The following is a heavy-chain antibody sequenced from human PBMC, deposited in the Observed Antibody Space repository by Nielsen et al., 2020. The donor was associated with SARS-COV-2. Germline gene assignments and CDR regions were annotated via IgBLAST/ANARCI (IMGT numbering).Heavy chain of an antibody. D-gene: IGHD3-10*01. J-gene: IGHJ5*02. CDR2: INPNSGGT. V-gene: IGHV1-2*02. Sequence: ASVKVSCKASGYTFTGYYMHWVRQAPGQGLEWMGWINPNSGGTNYAQKFQGRVTMTRDTSISTAYMELSRLRSDDTAVYYCARDSRPMVRGVMLVWFDPWGQGTLVTVSS. CDR1: GYTFTGYY. CDR3: ARDSRPMVRGVMLVWFDP.